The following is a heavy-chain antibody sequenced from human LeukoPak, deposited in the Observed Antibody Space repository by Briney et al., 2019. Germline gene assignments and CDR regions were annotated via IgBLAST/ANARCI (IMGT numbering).Heavy chain of an antibody. CDR2: ISSSGSTI. V-gene: IGHV3-48*03. Sequence: GGSLRLSCAASGFTFSSYEMNWVRQAPGKGLEWVSYISSSGSTIYYADSVKGRFTISRDNAKNSLYLQMNSLRAEDTAVYYCAKLPKQGYDDSSGYYFRKSPSSGYYSHDAFDIWGQGTMVTVSS. CDR3: AKLPKQGYDDSSGYYFRKSPSSGYYSHDAFDI. D-gene: IGHD3-22*01. J-gene: IGHJ3*02. CDR1: GFTFSSYE.